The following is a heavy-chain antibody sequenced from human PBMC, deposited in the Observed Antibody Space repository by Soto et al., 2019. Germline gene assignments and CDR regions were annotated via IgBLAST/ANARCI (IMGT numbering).Heavy chain of an antibody. D-gene: IGHD3-9*01. CDR1: GGTLTTHG. Sequence: QVQLVQSGNEVKQPGSSVKISCKASGGTLTTHGIIWVRQAPGQVLEWMGGIVPVFTSPKYAQKFQGRLTITADRSTNSVYMELSSLTSEDTATYYCARDPPRAEFVLNWFGPWGQGTLVTVSS. CDR3: ARDPPRAEFVLNWFGP. V-gene: IGHV1-69*06. J-gene: IGHJ5*02. CDR2: IVPVFTSP.